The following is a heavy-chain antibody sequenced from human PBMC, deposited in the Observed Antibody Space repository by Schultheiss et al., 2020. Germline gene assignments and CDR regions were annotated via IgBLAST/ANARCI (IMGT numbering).Heavy chain of an antibody. CDR1: GGSFSGYY. V-gene: IGHV4-34*01. CDR3: AIPSVRLSYSYGLDV. J-gene: IGHJ6*02. Sequence: SETLSLTCAVYGGSFSGYYWSWIRQPPGKGLEWIGEINHSGSTNYNPSLKSRVTISIHTSRNQFSLRLSSVTAADAAIYYCAIPSVRLSYSYGLDVWGQGTTVTVSS. D-gene: IGHD6-6*01. CDR2: INHSGST.